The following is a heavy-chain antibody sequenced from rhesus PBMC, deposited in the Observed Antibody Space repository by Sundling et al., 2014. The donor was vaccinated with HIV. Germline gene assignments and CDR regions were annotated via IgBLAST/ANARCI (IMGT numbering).Heavy chain of an antibody. CDR3: ARTLSSGWSDYGLDS. CDR1: GASISSGDW. J-gene: IGHJ6*01. Sequence: QVQLQESGPAVVKPSETLSLTCAVSGASISSGDWWSWIRQSPGKGLEWIGYFGGTTGNTYYNPSLKSRVTISRDTSKNQFSLKLTSVTAAATAVYYCARTLSSGWSDYGLDSWGQGVVVTVSS. CDR2: FGGTTGNT. V-gene: IGHV4-127*01. D-gene: IGHD6-13*01.